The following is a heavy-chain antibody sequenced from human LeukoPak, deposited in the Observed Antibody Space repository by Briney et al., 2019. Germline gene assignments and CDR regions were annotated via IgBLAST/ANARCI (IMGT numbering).Heavy chain of an antibody. Sequence: SVKVSCKASGGTFSSYAISRVRQAPGQGLEWMGGIIPIFGTANYAQKFQGRVTITAGESTSTAYMELSSLRSEGTAVYYCARVDDYDILTGYPPYYYYYVDVWGKGTTVTVSS. CDR1: GGTFSSYA. V-gene: IGHV1-69*13. D-gene: IGHD3-9*01. CDR2: IIPIFGTA. J-gene: IGHJ6*03. CDR3: ARVDDYDILTGYPPYYYYYVDV.